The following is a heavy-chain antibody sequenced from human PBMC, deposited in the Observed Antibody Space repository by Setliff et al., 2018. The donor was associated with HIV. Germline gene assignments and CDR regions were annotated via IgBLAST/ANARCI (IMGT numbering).Heavy chain of an antibody. CDR2: IYHSGNT. J-gene: IGHJ4*02. Sequence: LSLTCTVSGDSISSDFYWGWIRQPPGKGLEWIGSIYHSGNTYYMPSLQSRVTISVDMSKNQFSLNLSSVTAADTAVYYCARHVAPESGSSSWYSIDYWGQGTLVTVSS. CDR3: ARHVAPESGSSSWYSIDY. CDR1: GDSISSDFY. V-gene: IGHV4-38-2*02. D-gene: IGHD6-13*01.